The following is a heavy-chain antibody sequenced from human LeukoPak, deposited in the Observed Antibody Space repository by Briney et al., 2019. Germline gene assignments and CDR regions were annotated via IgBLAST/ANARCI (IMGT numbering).Heavy chain of an antibody. CDR2: MGYSGRDM. CDR1: GFTLSSYS. CDR3: ARRDGYYMDV. D-gene: IGHD2-21*02. Sequence: GGSLRLSRAASGFTLSSYSMNWVRQAPGKGLEWVSYMGYSGRDMYYADSVKGRFTISRDNAKNALYLQMNSLRVEDTAVYYCARRDGYYMDVWGKGTTVTVSS. J-gene: IGHJ6*03. V-gene: IGHV3-21*05.